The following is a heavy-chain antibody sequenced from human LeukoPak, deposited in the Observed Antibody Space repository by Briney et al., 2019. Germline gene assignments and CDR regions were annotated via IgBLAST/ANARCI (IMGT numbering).Heavy chain of an antibody. CDR2: ISSSSSTI. J-gene: IGHJ6*03. V-gene: IGHV3-48*01. D-gene: IGHD3-3*01. CDR3: ASSGYYPPYYYYYYMDV. Sequence: PGGSLRLSCTASGLTFSTSGFNWVRQAPGKGLEWVSYISSSSSTIYYADSVKGRFTISRDNAKNSLYLQMNSLRAEDTAVYYCASSGYYPPYYYYYYMDVWGKGTTVTVSS. CDR1: GLTFSTSG.